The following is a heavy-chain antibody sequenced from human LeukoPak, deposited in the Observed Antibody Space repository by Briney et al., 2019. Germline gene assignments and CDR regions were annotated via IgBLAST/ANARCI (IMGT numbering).Heavy chain of an antibody. D-gene: IGHD2-2*01. CDR1: GFTFSSYA. Sequence: GGSLRLSCAASGFTFSSYAMHWVRQAPGKGLEWVAVISYDGSNKHYADSVKGRFTISRDNSKNTLYLQMNSLRAEDTAVYYCARGGDIVVVPAAMYVPYYFDYWGQGTLVTVSS. V-gene: IGHV3-30*04. CDR2: ISYDGSNK. J-gene: IGHJ4*02. CDR3: ARGGDIVVVPAAMYVPYYFDY.